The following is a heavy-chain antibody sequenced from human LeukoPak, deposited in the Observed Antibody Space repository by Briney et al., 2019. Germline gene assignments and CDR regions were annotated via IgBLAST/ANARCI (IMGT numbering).Heavy chain of an antibody. CDR1: GFDFSNYD. V-gene: IGHV3-48*03. CDR3: ARDLGFR. Sequence: GGSLRLSCAASGFDFSNYDMNWVRQVPGKGLEWVSHISTSGSIVYSADSVKGRFSISRDNAKNSLSLQMNSLKVEDTAVYYCARDLGFRWGQGTLVTVSS. CDR2: ISTSGSIV. D-gene: IGHD7-27*01. J-gene: IGHJ4*02.